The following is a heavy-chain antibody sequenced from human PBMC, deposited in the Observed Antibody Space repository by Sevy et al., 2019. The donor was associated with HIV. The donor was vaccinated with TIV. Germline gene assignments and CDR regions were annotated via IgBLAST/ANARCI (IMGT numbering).Heavy chain of an antibody. D-gene: IGHD5-18*01. Sequence: GGSLRLSCAASGFTFSSYSMNWVRQAPGKGLEWVSYISSSSSTIYYADSVKGRFTISRDNAKNSLSLQMNSLRDEDTAVYYCARELDTAMGNYYYGMDVWGQGTTVTISS. V-gene: IGHV3-48*02. J-gene: IGHJ6*02. CDR2: ISSSSSTI. CDR1: GFTFSSYS. CDR3: ARELDTAMGNYYYGMDV.